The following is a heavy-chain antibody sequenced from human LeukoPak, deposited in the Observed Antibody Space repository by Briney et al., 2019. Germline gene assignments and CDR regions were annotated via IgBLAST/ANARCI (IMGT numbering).Heavy chain of an antibody. CDR3: ARDRRQYYYGSGLENWFDP. V-gene: IGHV1-18*01. J-gene: IGHJ5*02. Sequence: ASVKVSCKASGYTFISYGISWVRQAPGQGLEWMGWISAYNGNTNYAQKFQGRVTITADKSTSTAYMELSSLRSEDTAVYYCARDRRQYYYGSGLENWFDPWGQGTLVTVSS. D-gene: IGHD3-10*01. CDR1: GYTFISYG. CDR2: ISAYNGNT.